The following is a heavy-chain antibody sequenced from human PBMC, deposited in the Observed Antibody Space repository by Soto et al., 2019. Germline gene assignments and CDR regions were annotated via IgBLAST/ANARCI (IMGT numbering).Heavy chain of an antibody. CDR2: ISAYNGNT. V-gene: IGHV1-18*01. J-gene: IGHJ6*02. D-gene: IGHD3-10*01. CDR1: GYTFTSYG. CDR3: SSMLPITMVRALRPDRLAV. Sequence: ASVKVSCKASGYTFTSYGISWVRQAPGQGLEWMGWISAYNGNTNYAQKLQGRVTMTTDTSTSTAYMELRSLRSDDTAVYYCSSMLPITMVRALRPDRLAVWGQGTTVTVSS.